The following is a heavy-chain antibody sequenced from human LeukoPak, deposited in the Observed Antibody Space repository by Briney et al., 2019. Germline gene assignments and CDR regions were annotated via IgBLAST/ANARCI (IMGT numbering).Heavy chain of an antibody. Sequence: SETLSLTCAVYGGSFSGYYWSWIRPPPGKGLEWIGEINHSGSTNYNPSLKSRVTISVDTSKNQFSLKLSSVTAADTAVYYCASLVVAANYYYYGMDVWGQGTTVTVSS. CDR1: GGSFSGYY. V-gene: IGHV4-34*01. D-gene: IGHD2-15*01. CDR3: ASLVVAANYYYYGMDV. CDR2: INHSGST. J-gene: IGHJ6*02.